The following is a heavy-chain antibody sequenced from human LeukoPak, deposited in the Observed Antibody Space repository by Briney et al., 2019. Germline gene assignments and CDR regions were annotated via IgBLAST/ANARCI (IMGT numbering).Heavy chain of an antibody. CDR3: ARGSSSSSDY. D-gene: IGHD6-6*01. Sequence: SVKVSCKASGYTFTGYYMHWVRQAPGQGLEWMGRIIPILGIANYAQKFQGRVTITADKSTSTAYMELSSLRSEDTAVYYCARGSSSSSDYWGQGTLVTVSS. CDR2: IIPILGIA. J-gene: IGHJ4*02. CDR1: GYTFTGYY. V-gene: IGHV1-69*02.